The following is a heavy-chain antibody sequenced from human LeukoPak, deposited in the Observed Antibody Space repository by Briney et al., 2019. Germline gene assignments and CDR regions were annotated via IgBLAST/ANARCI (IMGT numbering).Heavy chain of an antibody. V-gene: IGHV3-53*01. Sequence: PGGSLRLSCAASGFTVSSNYMSWVRQAPGKGLEWVSVIYSGGSTYYADSVKGRFTISRDNSKNTLYLQMDSLRAEDTAVYYCARRPQYSLGAFDIWGQGTMVTVSS. CDR2: IYSGGST. CDR1: GFTVSSNY. J-gene: IGHJ3*02. CDR3: ARRPQYSLGAFDI. D-gene: IGHD2/OR15-2a*01.